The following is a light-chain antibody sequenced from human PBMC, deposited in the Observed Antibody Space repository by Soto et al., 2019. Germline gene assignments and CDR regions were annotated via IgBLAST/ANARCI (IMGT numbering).Light chain of an antibody. J-gene: IGLJ2*01. CDR2: EVS. Sequence: QSALTQPPSASGSPGQSVTISCTGTSSDVGGYNYLSWYQQHPGKAPQLMIYEVSKRPSGVPDRFSGSKSGNTASLPVSGLQAEDEADYYCSSYAGSNNFGVFGGGTKLTVL. CDR1: SSDVGGYNY. CDR3: SSYAGSNNFGV. V-gene: IGLV2-8*01.